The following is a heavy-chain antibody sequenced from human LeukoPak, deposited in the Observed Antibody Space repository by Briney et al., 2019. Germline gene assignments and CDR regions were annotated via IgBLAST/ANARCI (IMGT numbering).Heavy chain of an antibody. D-gene: IGHD1-26*01. CDR1: GDSITSHY. Sequence: PSESLSLTCTVSGDSITSHYWSWIRQPPGKRLEWIAYINYSGSTDYNPSLKSRVTMSVETSKDQFSLKLSSVTAADTAVYYCARHYDGRETRSYYEDYWGQGTLVIVSS. V-gene: IGHV4-59*08. CDR2: INYSGST. J-gene: IGHJ4*02. CDR3: ARHYDGRETRSYYEDY.